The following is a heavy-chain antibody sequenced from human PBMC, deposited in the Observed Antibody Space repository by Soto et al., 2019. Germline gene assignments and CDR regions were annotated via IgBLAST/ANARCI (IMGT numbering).Heavy chain of an antibody. CDR3: VRDGVGATVFFGYFDY. CDR2: IRYDGSNT. Sequence: QVQLVESGGGVVQPGGSLRLSCAASGIIFTGFGMHWVRQAPGKGLEWVAVIRYDGSNTYYADSVKGRFTISRDNSKNTLYLQMNSLRAEDTAVYYCVRDGVGATVFFGYFDYWGQGALVTVSS. J-gene: IGHJ4*02. V-gene: IGHV3-33*01. D-gene: IGHD1-26*01. CDR1: GIIFTGFG.